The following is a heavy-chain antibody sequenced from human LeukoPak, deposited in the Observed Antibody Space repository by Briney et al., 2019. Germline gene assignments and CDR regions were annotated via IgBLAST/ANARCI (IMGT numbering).Heavy chain of an antibody. CDR1: GGTFSSYA. D-gene: IGHD2-2*01. CDR3: ASPVEGDIVVVPAASGAFDI. CDR2: IIPIFGTA. Sequence: SVKVPCKASGGTFSSYAISWVRQAPGQGLEWMGGIIPIFGTANYAQKFQGRVTITADESTSTAYMELSSLRSEDTAVYYCASPVEGDIVVVPAASGAFDIWGQGTMVTVSS. V-gene: IGHV1-69*13. J-gene: IGHJ3*02.